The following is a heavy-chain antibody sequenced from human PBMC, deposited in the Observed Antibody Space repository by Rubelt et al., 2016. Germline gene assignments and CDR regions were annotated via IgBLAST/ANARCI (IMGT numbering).Heavy chain of an antibody. CDR1: GYTFTSYA. V-gene: IGHV1-3*01. CDR3: ARGGLSELLWFGESRIDY. J-gene: IGHJ4*02. Sequence: QVQLVQSGAEVKKPGASVKVSCKASGYTFTSYAMHWVRQAPGQRLEWMGWINAGNGNKKYSQKFQDRVTITRDTSASTAYMELSSLRSEDTAVYYCARGGLSELLWFGESRIDYWGQGTLVTVSS. CDR2: INAGNGNK. D-gene: IGHD3-10*01.